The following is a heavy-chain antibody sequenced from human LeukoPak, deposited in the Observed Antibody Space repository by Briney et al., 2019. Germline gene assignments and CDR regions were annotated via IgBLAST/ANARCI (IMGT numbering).Heavy chain of an antibody. CDR1: GGTFISYA. CDR2: IIPIFGTA. CDR3: ARGRYFDWLLQNYYFDY. Sequence: ASEKVSCKTSGGTFISYAISWVRQAPGQGLEWMGGIIPIFGTANYAQKFQGRVTSTADKSTSTAYMELSSLRSEDTAVYYCARGRYFDWLLQNYYFDYWGQGTLVTVSS. J-gene: IGHJ4*02. D-gene: IGHD3-9*01. V-gene: IGHV1-69*06.